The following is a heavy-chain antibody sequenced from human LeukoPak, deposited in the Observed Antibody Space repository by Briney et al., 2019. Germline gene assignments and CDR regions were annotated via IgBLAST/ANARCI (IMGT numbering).Heavy chain of an antibody. V-gene: IGHV3-74*01. Sequence: GGSLRLSCAASGFTFSSYWMHWVRQAPGKGLVWVSRINSDGSSTSYADSVKGRFTISRDNAKNTLYLQMNSLRAEDTAVYYCASQPGYSSGTPYYYYGMDVWGQGTTVTVSS. J-gene: IGHJ6*02. D-gene: IGHD6-19*01. CDR1: GFTFSSYW. CDR2: INSDGSST. CDR3: ASQPGYSSGTPYYYYGMDV.